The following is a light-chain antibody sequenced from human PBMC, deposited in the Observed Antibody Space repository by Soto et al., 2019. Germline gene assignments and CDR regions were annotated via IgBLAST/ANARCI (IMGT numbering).Light chain of an antibody. CDR2: LAS. Sequence: DIQMTQSPSTLSASVGDRVTITCRASQSISSWLAWYQQKPGKAPKLLIFLASSLKSGVPSRFSGSGSATEYTLTISSLQTDDFATYDCADYSSSSGLTFGGGTKVEIK. CDR3: ADYSSSSGLT. J-gene: IGKJ4*01. V-gene: IGKV1-5*03. CDR1: QSISSW.